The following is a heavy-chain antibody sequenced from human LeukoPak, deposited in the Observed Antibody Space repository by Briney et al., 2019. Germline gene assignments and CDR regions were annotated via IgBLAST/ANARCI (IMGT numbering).Heavy chain of an antibody. CDR1: GGSIIGHW. CDR2: VFYSGSN. V-gene: IGHV4-59*08. D-gene: IGHD4-17*01. CDR3: ARRNTADASIDF. J-gene: IGHJ4*02. Sequence: SETLSLTCSVSGGSIIGHWWSWIRQPPGKGLEWIGDVFYSGSNNYNPSLKSRLTISLDTSKNQFSMNLRSVTATDTAMYYCARRNTADASIDFWGQDTLVTASS.